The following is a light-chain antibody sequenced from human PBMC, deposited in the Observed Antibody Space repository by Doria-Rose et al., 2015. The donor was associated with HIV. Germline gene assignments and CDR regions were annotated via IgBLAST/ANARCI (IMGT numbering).Light chain of an antibody. V-gene: IGKV2-28*01. J-gene: IGKJ2*01. Sequence: ASISCRSSQSLLHTIGYTYLDWYLQKPGQSPQLLIYLGSNRASGVPDRFSGSGSGTDFTLKISRVEAEDVGVYYCMQALQTPYTFGQGTKLEIK. CDR2: LGS. CDR3: MQALQTPYT. CDR1: QSLLHTIGYTY.